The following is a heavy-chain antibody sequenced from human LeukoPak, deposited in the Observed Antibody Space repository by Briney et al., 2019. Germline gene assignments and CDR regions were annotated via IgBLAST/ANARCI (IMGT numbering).Heavy chain of an antibody. CDR2: IYPGDSDT. CDR3: ARTPAVAGTHYYYGMDV. CDR1: GYSFTSYW. V-gene: IGHV5-51*01. D-gene: IGHD6-19*01. Sequence: GESLKISCKGSGYSFTSYWISWVRQMPGKGLEWMGIIYPGDSDTRYSPSFQGQVTISADKSISTAYLQWSSLKASDTAMYYCARTPAVAGTHYYYGMDVWGQGTTVTVSS. J-gene: IGHJ6*02.